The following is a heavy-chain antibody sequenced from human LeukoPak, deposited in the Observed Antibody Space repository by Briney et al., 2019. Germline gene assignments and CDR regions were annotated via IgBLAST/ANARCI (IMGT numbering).Heavy chain of an antibody. J-gene: IGHJ1*01. CDR2: IIPIFGTA. CDR1: GGTFSSYA. CDR3: ARGMREIEYFQH. D-gene: IGHD1-26*01. Sequence: SVKVSCTASGGTFSSYAISRVRQAPGQGLEWMGGIIPIFGTANYAQKFQGRVTITADESTSTAYMELSSLRSEDTAVYYCARGMREIEYFQHWGQGTLVTVSS. V-gene: IGHV1-69*01.